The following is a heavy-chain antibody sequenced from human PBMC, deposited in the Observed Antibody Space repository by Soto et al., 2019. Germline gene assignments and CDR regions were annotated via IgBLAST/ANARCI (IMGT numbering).Heavy chain of an antibody. Sequence: ASVKVSCKASGYTFTSYAMHWVRQAPGQRLEWMGWINAGNGNTKYSQKFQGRVTITRDTSASTAYMELSSLRSEDTAVYYCARDRGVSSWTPGVRWFDPWGQGTLVTVSS. D-gene: IGHD3-10*01. J-gene: IGHJ5*02. CDR1: GYTFTSYA. CDR2: INAGNGNT. CDR3: ARDRGVSSWTPGVRWFDP. V-gene: IGHV1-3*01.